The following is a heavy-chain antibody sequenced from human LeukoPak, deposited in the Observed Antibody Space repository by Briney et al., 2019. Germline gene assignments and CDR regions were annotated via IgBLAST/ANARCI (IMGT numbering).Heavy chain of an antibody. D-gene: IGHD4-11*01. Sequence: SETLSLTCAAYGGSFSGYHWSWIRQPPGKGLEWIGEINHSGSTNYNPALKSRVTISVDTSKKQFSLKLSSVTAADTAVYYCAGTYSNYGDYFDYWGQGTLVTVSS. CDR1: GGSFSGYH. CDR2: INHSGST. CDR3: AGTYSNYGDYFDY. V-gene: IGHV4-34*01. J-gene: IGHJ4*02.